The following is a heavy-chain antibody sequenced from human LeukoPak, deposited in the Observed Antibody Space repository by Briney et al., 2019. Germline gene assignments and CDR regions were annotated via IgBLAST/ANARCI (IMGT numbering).Heavy chain of an antibody. V-gene: IGHV3-23*01. D-gene: IGHD6-6*01. CDR2: ISGSGDTS. J-gene: IGHJ4*02. Sequence: TISGSGDTSDYADSVRGRFTISRDNSKNTLYLQMNSLRAEDTAVYYCAKVPSRRNYFDYWGQGTLVTVSS. CDR3: AKVPSRRNYFDY.